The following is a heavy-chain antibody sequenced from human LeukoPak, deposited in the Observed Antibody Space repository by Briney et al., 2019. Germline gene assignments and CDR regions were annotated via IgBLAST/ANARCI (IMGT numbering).Heavy chain of an antibody. CDR1: GYTFTSYG. CDR2: ISAYNGNT. V-gene: IGHV1-18*04. Sequence: ASVKVSCKASGYTFTSYGISWVRQAPGQGLEWMGWISAYNGNTNYAQKLRGRVTMTTDTSTSTAYMELRSPRSDDTAVYYCAIDRYCSSTSCYAYWGQGTLVTVSS. CDR3: AIDRYCSSTSCYAY. J-gene: IGHJ4*02. D-gene: IGHD2-2*01.